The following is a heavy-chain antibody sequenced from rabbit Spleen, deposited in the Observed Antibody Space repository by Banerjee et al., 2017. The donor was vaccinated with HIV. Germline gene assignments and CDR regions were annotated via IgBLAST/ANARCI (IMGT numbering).Heavy chain of an antibody. Sequence: QEQLVVSGGGLVQPEGSLTLICKASGFSFGDRDVICWVRQAPGKGLEWIACINAATGKPVYAAWAKGRFTISRTSSTTVTLRMTSLTAADTATYFCARDLVGVIGWNFYLWGPGTLVTVS. CDR1: GFSFGDRDV. CDR2: INAATGKP. D-gene: IGHD1-1*01. J-gene: IGHJ4*01. V-gene: IGHV1S45*01. CDR3: ARDLVGVIGWNFYL.